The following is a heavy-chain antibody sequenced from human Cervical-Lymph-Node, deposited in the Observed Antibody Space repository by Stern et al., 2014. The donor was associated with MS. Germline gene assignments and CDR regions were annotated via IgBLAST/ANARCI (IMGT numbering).Heavy chain of an antibody. J-gene: IGHJ6*02. CDR1: GYTFTTYA. CDR2: IDGGSGNI. CDR3: ARDEGENDQYYYFGMDV. D-gene: IGHD2-21*01. V-gene: IGHV1-3*01. Sequence: QDQLVQSGAAVKKPGASVKVSCKASGYTFTTYAMHWVRQAPGQGLEWMGWIDGGSGNIIYSQKFQGRVTITRDTSATTAYMELGSLRSEDTAVYYCARDEGENDQYYYFGMDVWGQGTTITVSS.